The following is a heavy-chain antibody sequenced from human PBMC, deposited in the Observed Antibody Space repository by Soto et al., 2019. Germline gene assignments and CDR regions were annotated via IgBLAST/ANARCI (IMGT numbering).Heavy chain of an antibody. J-gene: IGHJ6*03. CDR1: GFTFSSYW. V-gene: IGHV3-7*01. CDR3: ARVVLWFGEFPYYYYYYMDV. CDR2: IKQDGSEK. D-gene: IGHD3-10*01. Sequence: GGSLRLSCAASGFTFSSYWMSWVRQAPGKGLEWVANIKQDGSEKYYVDSVKGRFTISRDNAKNSLYLQMNSLRAEDTAVYYCARVVLWFGEFPYYYYYYMDVWGKGTTVTVSS.